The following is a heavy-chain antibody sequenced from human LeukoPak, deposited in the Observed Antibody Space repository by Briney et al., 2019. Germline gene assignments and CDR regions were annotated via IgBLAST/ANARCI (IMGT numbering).Heavy chain of an antibody. J-gene: IGHJ3*02. CDR3: ARDGDFNPTVPFDI. V-gene: IGHV4-34*01. D-gene: IGHD4-17*01. CDR1: GGTFSGYG. CDR2: INYSGGT. Sequence: PSGTLSLTCAVYGGTFSGYGWSWIRQAPGKGLEWIGEINYSGGTNYNASPKSRVTISVDTSKNQFSLKLSSVTAADTAVYYCARDGDFNPTVPFDIWGQGTMVTVSS.